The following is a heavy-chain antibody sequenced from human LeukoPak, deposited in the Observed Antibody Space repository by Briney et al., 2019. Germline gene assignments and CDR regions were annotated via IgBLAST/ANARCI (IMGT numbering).Heavy chain of an antibody. J-gene: IGHJ6*03. CDR3: ARGVDFWSGYYYYMDV. CDR1: GYTFTSYA. V-gene: IGHV1-3*03. D-gene: IGHD3-3*01. Sequence: GASVKVSCKASGYTFTSYAMHWVRQAPGQRLEWMGWINAGNGNTKYSQEFQGRVTITRDTSASTAYMELSSLRSEDMAVYYCARGVDFWSGYYYYMDVWGKGTTVTVSS. CDR2: INAGNGNT.